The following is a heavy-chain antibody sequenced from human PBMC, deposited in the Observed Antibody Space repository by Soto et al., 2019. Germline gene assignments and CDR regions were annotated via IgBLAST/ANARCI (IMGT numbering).Heavy chain of an antibody. Sequence: QVQLVESGGGVVQPGRSLRLSCAASGFTFRSYGMHWVRQAPGKGLEWVAVIGYDGSNKYDADSVKGRFTISRDNSKNTLYLQMNSLRAEDTAVYYCAREPENGSGSYPPNWFDPWGQGTLVTVSS. D-gene: IGHD3-10*01. J-gene: IGHJ5*02. CDR2: IGYDGSNK. V-gene: IGHV3-33*01. CDR3: AREPENGSGSYPPNWFDP. CDR1: GFTFRSYG.